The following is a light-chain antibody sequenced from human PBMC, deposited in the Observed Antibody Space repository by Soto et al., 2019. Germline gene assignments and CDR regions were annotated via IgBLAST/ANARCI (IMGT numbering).Light chain of an antibody. CDR1: QSVSSSY. J-gene: IGKJ4*01. CDR3: QEYGSSPLT. V-gene: IGKV3-20*01. Sequence: EIVLTQSPGTLSLSPGERATLSCRASQSVSSSYLAWYQQKPGQAPRLLIYGASIRATGIPDRFSGSGSGTDFSLTISRLQPEDFAVYYCQEYGSSPLTFGGGNKVEIK. CDR2: GAS.